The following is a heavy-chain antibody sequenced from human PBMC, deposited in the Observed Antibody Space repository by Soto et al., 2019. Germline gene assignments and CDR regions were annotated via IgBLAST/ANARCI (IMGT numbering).Heavy chain of an antibody. J-gene: IGHJ5*02. V-gene: IGHV3-48*02. D-gene: IGHD6-13*01. CDR1: GFTFSSYS. CDR2: ITSSSTTI. Sequence: GGSLRLSCAASGFTFSSYSMNWVRQAPGKGVEWISYITSSSTTIYYADSVKGRFTISRDNAKNSLYLQMNSLRDEDTAVYYCARDNGLAGSFDPWGQGTLVTVSS. CDR3: ARDNGLAGSFDP.